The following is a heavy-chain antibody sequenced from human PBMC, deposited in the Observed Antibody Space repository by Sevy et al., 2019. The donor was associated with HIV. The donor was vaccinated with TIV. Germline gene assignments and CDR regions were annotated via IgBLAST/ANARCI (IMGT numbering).Heavy chain of an antibody. V-gene: IGHV3-53*01. CDR2: IYSGGST. D-gene: IGHD2-15*01. J-gene: IGHJ3*02. CDR3: ARVTDCSGGSCYFLSAFDI. Sequence: GGSLRLSCAASGFTVSSNYMSWVRQAPGKGLEWVSVIYSGGSTYYADSVKGRFTISRDNSKNTLYLQMNSLRAEDTAVYYWARVTDCSGGSCYFLSAFDIWGQGTMVTVSS. CDR1: GFTVSSNY.